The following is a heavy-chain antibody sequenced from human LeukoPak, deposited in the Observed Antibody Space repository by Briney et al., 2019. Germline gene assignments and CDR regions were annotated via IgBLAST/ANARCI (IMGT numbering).Heavy chain of an antibody. Sequence: GGSLRLSCAASGFTFSSYAMHWVRQAPGKGLEWVAVISYDGSNKYYADSVKGRFTISRDNSKNTLYLQMNSLRAEDTAVYYCAGEGYYDSFELDYWGQGTLVTVSS. D-gene: IGHD3-22*01. CDR3: AGEGYYDSFELDY. CDR1: GFTFSSYA. J-gene: IGHJ4*02. CDR2: ISYDGSNK. V-gene: IGHV3-30*01.